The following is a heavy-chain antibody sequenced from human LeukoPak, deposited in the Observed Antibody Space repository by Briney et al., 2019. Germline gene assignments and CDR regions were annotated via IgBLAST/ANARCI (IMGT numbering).Heavy chain of an antibody. V-gene: IGHV3-33*08. Sequence: GGSLRLSCVASGFTFSNYWMSWVRQALGKGLEWVAFIRYDGSNKYYADSVKGRFTISRDNSKNTLYLQMNSLRAEDTAVYYCAREYSGYDWGQGTLVTVSS. J-gene: IGHJ4*02. CDR2: IRYDGSNK. CDR1: GFTFSNYW. D-gene: IGHD5-12*01. CDR3: AREYSGYD.